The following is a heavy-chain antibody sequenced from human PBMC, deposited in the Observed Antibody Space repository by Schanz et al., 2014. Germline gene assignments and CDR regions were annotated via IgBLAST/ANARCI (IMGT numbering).Heavy chain of an antibody. D-gene: IGHD2-21*01. J-gene: IGHJ2*01. CDR2: ISFDGNNK. CDR3: AKGQGAVINNWYFDL. V-gene: IGHV3-30*04. CDR1: GYTFSSNA. Sequence: VQLVESGGGLVQPGGSLRLSCAASGYTFSSNAMSWVRQAPGKGLEWVAIISFDGNNKYFADSVKGRFTISRDNSMNTLSLQMNGLSADDTAIYYCAKGQGAVINNWYFDLWGRGTLVTVSS.